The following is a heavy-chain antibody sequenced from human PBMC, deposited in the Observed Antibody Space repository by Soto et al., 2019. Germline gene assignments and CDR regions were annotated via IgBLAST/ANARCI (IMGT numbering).Heavy chain of an antibody. J-gene: IGHJ5*02. V-gene: IGHV3-73*02. CDR1: GFTFSGSA. CDR2: IRSNANSYAT. Sequence: EVQLVESGGGLVQPGGSLKLSCAASGFTFSGSAMHWVRQASGKGLEWVGRIRSNANSYATVYAASVKGRFTISRDDSKNTAYLQMNSLKTEDTAVYYCTRGPDYYDSSGQTFNWFDPWGQGTLVTVSS. CDR3: TRGPDYYDSSGQTFNWFDP. D-gene: IGHD3-22*01.